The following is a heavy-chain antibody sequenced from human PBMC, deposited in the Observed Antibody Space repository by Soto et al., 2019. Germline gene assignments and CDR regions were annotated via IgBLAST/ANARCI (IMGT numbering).Heavy chain of an antibody. J-gene: IGHJ6*02. Sequence: QVQLVESGGGVVQPGRSLRLSCAASGFTFSSYAMHWVRQAPGKGLEWVAVISYDGSNKYYADSVKGRFTISRDNSKNPLYLQMNSLRAEDTAVYYCAKSQMESFFYYYYGMDVWGQGTTVTVSS. V-gene: IGHV3-30*18. D-gene: IGHD1-1*01. CDR2: ISYDGSNK. CDR1: GFTFSSYA. CDR3: AKSQMESFFYYYYGMDV.